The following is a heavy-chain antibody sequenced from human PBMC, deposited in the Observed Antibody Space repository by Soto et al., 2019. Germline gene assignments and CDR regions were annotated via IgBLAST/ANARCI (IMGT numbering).Heavy chain of an antibody. CDR2: IDPSDSYI. Sequence: LKISCKASGYSFISYWISWVRQMPGKGLEWMGRIDPSDSYIDYSPSFQGHVTVAVDKSTTTAYLQWSSLKASDTAMYYCARLNQLQPSYGMDVWGQGTTVTVSS. CDR1: GYSFISYW. J-gene: IGHJ6*02. V-gene: IGHV5-10-1*01. CDR3: ARLNQLQPSYGMDV. D-gene: IGHD2-2*01.